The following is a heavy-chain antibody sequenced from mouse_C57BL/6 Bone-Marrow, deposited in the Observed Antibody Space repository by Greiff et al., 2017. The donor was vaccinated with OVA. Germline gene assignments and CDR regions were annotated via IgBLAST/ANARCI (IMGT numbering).Heavy chain of an antibody. D-gene: IGHD1-1*01. Sequence: EVKLQESGPVLVKPGPSVKISCKASGFTFTDYYMHWVKQSHGKSLEWIGLVYPYNGGTSYNQKFKGKATLTVDTSSSTAYMELNSLTSEDSAVYYCARDYGSVYWYFDVWGTGTTVTVSS. J-gene: IGHJ1*03. CDR1: GFTFTDYY. V-gene: IGHV1-36*01. CDR3: ARDYGSVYWYFDV. CDR2: VYPYNGGT.